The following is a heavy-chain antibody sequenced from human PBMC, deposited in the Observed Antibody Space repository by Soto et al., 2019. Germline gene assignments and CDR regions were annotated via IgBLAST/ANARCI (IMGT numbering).Heavy chain of an antibody. CDR1: GFSLSSIALGMG. J-gene: IGHJ4*02. V-gene: IGHV2-5*02. D-gene: IGHD3-3*01. Sequence: QITLKESGPTLVKPTQTLTLTCNFSGFSLSSIALGMGVGWIRQPPGKALEWLALIYWDGDKRYNPSLKSRLTITKEISQSQVVLTMTNMYAVDTGTYFCMHWSRGARGTIFFAHGGQGALVTVSS. CDR3: MHWSRGARGTIFFAH. CDR2: IYWDGDK.